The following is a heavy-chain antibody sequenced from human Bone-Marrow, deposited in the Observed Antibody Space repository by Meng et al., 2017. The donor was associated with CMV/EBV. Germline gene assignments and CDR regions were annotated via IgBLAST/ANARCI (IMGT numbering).Heavy chain of an antibody. V-gene: IGHV4-39*07. D-gene: IGHD3-3*01. Sequence: GSLRLSCTVSGGSISSSSYYWGWIRQPPGKGLEWIGSIYYSGSTYYNPSLKSRVTISVDTSKNQFSLKLSSVTAADTAVYYCARDLKDVWSGYFQGAWFAPWGQGTLVTFYS. J-gene: IGHJ5*02. CDR3: ARDLKDVWSGYFQGAWFAP. CDR2: IYYSGST. CDR1: GGSISSSSYY.